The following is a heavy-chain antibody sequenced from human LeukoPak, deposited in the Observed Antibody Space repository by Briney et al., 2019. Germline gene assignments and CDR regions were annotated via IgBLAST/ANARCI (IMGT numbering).Heavy chain of an antibody. J-gene: IGHJ4*02. Sequence: GGSLRLSCAASGFTFSNAWMSWVRQAPGKGLEWVGRIKSKTDGGTTDYAAPVKGRFTISRDDSKNTLYLQMNSLKTEDTAVYYCTTGGKGWYLYYFDYWGQGTLVTVSS. D-gene: IGHD6-19*01. CDR2: IKSKTDGGTT. CDR1: GFTFSNAW. CDR3: TTGGKGWYLYYFDY. V-gene: IGHV3-15*01.